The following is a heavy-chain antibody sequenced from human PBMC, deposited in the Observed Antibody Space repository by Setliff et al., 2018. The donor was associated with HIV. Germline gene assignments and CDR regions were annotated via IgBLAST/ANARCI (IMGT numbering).Heavy chain of an antibody. CDR3: ARNFGLSPSGKYYYYYGMDI. Sequence: ASVKVCCKASGYTFTGHYLHWVRQAPGQGLEWLGWVNPNSGDAIYAQNFQGRVTMTRDTSINAAYMELRGLRSDDTAVYYCARNFGLSPSGKYYYYYGMDIWGQGTTVTVSS. V-gene: IGHV1-2*02. J-gene: IGHJ6*02. CDR2: VNPNSGDA. CDR1: GYTFTGHY. D-gene: IGHD3-10*01.